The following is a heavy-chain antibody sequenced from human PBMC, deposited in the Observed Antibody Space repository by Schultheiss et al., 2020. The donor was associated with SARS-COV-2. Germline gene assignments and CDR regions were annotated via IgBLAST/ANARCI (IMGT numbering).Heavy chain of an antibody. CDR2: IYTSGST. CDR3: ARLGPTGSSGYPFFAY. V-gene: IGHV4-59*10. J-gene: IGHJ4*02. Sequence: GSLRLSCAVYGGSISSYYWSWIRQPAGKGLEWIGRIYTSGSTNYNPSLKSRVTISVDTSKNQFSLKLSSVTAADTAVYYCARLGPTGSSGYPFFAYWGQGALVTVSS. CDR1: GGSISSYY. D-gene: IGHD3-22*01.